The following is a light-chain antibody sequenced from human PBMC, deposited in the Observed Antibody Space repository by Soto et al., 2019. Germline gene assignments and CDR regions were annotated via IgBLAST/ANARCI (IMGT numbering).Light chain of an antibody. CDR1: SSDVGGYNY. CDR2: DVS. Sequence: QSALTQPASVSGSPGQSITISCTGTSSDVGGYNYVSWYQQHPGKAPKLMIYDVSNRPSGVSNRFSGSKSGNTASLTISGLQAADEDDYYCSSYTSSSTLHYVFGTGTKVTVL. J-gene: IGLJ1*01. V-gene: IGLV2-14*01. CDR3: SSYTSSSTLHYV.